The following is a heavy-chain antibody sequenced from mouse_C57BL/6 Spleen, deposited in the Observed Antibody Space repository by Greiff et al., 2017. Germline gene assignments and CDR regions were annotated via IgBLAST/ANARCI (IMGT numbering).Heavy chain of an antibody. CDR2: ISRGGSYT. Sequence: EVKLMESGGDLVKPGGSLKLSCAASGFTFSSYGMSWVRQTPDKRLEWVATISRGGSYTYYPDSVKGRFTISRDNAKNTRYLQRSSLKSEDTAMYYCARPAATVLERWYFDVWGKGTTVTVSS. CDR1: GFTFSSYG. CDR3: ARPAATVLERWYFDV. J-gene: IGHJ1*03. D-gene: IGHD1-1*01. V-gene: IGHV5-6*01.